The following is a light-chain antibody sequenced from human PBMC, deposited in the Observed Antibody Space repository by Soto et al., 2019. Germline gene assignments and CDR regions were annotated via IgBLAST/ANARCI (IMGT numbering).Light chain of an antibody. CDR2: DAS. J-gene: IGKJ4*01. CDR3: QQYGSTPLT. V-gene: IGKV3-20*01. CDR1: QSVCNNN. Sequence: EIVLTQSPGTLSLSPGEIATLSCRASQSVCNNNLAWYQQKPGQAPRFLIYDASSRATGIPDRFSGSGSGTDFTLTISRLEPEDFAVYYCQQYGSTPLTFGGGTKVEIK.